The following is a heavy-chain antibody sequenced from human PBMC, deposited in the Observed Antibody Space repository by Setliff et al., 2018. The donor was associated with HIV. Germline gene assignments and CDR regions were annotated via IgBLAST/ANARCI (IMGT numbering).Heavy chain of an antibody. J-gene: IGHJ4*02. Sequence: SVKVSCKASGTTFSTYLFTWVRQAPGQGFEWMGGIIPLYGTSNYAQKFHGRVAITADELMTTAYMELTSLRSEDTAVYFCASASGYCRSGVCYIGVHKTPDKYYCDSWGQGTLVTVSS. D-gene: IGHD2-8*01. V-gene: IGHV1-69*13. CDR1: GTTFSTYL. CDR2: IIPLYGTS. CDR3: ASASGYCRSGVCYIGVHKTPDKYYCDS.